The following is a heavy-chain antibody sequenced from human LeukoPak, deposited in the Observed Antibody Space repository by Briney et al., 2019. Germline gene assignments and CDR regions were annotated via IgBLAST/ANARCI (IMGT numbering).Heavy chain of an antibody. CDR2: FDPEGDET. CDR3: TTSAEPLAWFVD. V-gene: IGHV1-24*01. J-gene: IGHJ4*02. Sequence: ASVKVSCKVSGSTLTELSMHWVRQAPGKGLEWMGGFDPEGDETIYAQRFQGRVTITEDTFTDTPYLQLSRLRAEDTAVYYCTTSAEPLAWFVDWGQGTLVIVSS. D-gene: IGHD3-3*01. CDR1: GSTLTELS.